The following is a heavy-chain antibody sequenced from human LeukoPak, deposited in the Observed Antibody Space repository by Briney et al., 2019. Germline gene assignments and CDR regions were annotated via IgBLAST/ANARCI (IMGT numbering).Heavy chain of an antibody. CDR2: IYYSGST. J-gene: IGHJ4*02. D-gene: IGHD4-17*01. V-gene: IGHV4-59*12. CDR1: GGSISSYY. CDR3: ARTYGDGYFDY. Sequence: SETLSLTCTVSGGSISSYYWSWIRQPPGKGLEWIGYIYYSGSTNYNPSLKSRVTISVDTSKNQFSLKLSSVTAADAAVYYCARTYGDGYFDYWGQGTLVTVSS.